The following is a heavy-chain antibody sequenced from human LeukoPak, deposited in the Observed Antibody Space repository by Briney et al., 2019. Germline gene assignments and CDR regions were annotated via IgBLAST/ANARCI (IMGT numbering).Heavy chain of an antibody. CDR1: GYSISSGYY. Sequence: PSETLSLTCTVSGYSISSGYYWSWIRQPAGKGLEWIGRIYTSGSTNYNPSLKSRVTISVDTSKNQFSLKLSSVTAADTAVYYCARVLSTMVRGVSWFDPWGQGTLVTVSS. CDR2: IYTSGST. CDR3: ARVLSTMVRGVSWFDP. J-gene: IGHJ5*02. D-gene: IGHD3-10*01. V-gene: IGHV4-61*02.